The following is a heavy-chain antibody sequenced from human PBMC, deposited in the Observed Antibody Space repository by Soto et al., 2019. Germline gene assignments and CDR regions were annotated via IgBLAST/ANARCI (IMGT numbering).Heavy chain of an antibody. CDR3: AKDPGLLYPGY. J-gene: IGHJ4*02. Sequence: SLRVRWTAAEVTSVGYGGSCVSQAPGKGLEWVSAISGSGGSTYYADSAKGRFTISRDNSKNTLYLQMNSLRAEDTAVYYCAKDPGLLYPGYWGQGTLVTVSS. V-gene: IGHV3-23*01. CDR2: ISGSGGST. CDR1: EVTSVGYG. D-gene: IGHD2-21*02.